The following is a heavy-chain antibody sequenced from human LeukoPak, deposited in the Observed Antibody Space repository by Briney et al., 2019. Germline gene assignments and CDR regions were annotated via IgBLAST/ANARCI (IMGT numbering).Heavy chain of an antibody. J-gene: IGHJ6*02. D-gene: IGHD1-1*01. CDR1: PGSITGYY. CDR2: IFYSGTT. Sequence: SETLSLTCNVSPGSITGYYFTWIRQPPGKGLEWIGYIFYSGTTKYSPSLKSRLTMSLDTSKNHVSLRLTSVTAADTAVYYCARDSGGPYYYYYGMDVWGRGTTVTVSS. V-gene: IGHV4-59*01. CDR3: ARDSGGPYYYYYGMDV.